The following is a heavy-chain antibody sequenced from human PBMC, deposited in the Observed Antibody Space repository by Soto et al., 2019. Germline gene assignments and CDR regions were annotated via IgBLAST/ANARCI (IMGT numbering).Heavy chain of an antibody. J-gene: IGHJ5*02. CDR1: GGSISSYY. CDR2: IYYSGST. D-gene: IGHD6-6*01. CDR3: ARVLAARGQRLDP. V-gene: IGHV4-59*01. Sequence: SETLSLTCTVSGGSISSYYWSWIRQPPGKGLEWIGYIYYSGSTNYNPSLKSRVTISVDTSKNQFSLKLSSVTAADTAVYYCARVLAARGQRLDPWGQGTLVTVSS.